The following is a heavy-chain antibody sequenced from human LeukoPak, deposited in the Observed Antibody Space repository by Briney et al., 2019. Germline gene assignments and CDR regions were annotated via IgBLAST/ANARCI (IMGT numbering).Heavy chain of an antibody. J-gene: IGHJ4*02. CDR2: ISTSSIYI. CDR3: AKGRRYSYGSFDY. V-gene: IGHV3-21*04. D-gene: IGHD5-18*01. Sequence: PGGSLRLSCTTSGFTFSSYSMNWVRQAPGKGLEWVSSISTSSIYIYYADSVKGRFTISRDNSKNTLYLQMNSLRAEDTAVYYCAKGRRYSYGSFDYWGQGTLVTVSS. CDR1: GFTFSSYS.